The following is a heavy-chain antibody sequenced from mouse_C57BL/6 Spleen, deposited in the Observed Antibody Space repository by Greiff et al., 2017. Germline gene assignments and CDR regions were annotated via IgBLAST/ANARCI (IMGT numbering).Heavy chain of an antibody. Sequence: QVQLKQPGAELVKPAASVSLSCTASGYTFTSYWMHWVKQRPGRGLEWIGRIDPNSGGTKYNEKFKSKATLTVDKPSSTSYMQLSRLTSEDSAVYYCARSGSLWPGDSMDYWGQGTSVTVSS. D-gene: IGHD6-5*01. V-gene: IGHV1-72*01. J-gene: IGHJ4*01. CDR2: IDPNSGGT. CDR3: ARSGSLWPGDSMDY. CDR1: GYTFTSYW.